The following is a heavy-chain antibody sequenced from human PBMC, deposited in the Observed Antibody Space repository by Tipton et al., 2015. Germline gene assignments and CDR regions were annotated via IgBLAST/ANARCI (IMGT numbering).Heavy chain of an antibody. V-gene: IGHV4-4*07. D-gene: IGHD3-9*01. J-gene: IGHJ4*02. CDR1: NGSISGYY. Sequence: TLSLTCSVSNGSISGYYWSWIRQPAGKGLEWIGRIYSGGITNYTPSLKSRVTMSVDTSKNHFSLKLSSVTAADTAVYYCARTSTYHDIMTGYLTYYFDYSGQGTLVTVSS. CDR2: IYSGGIT. CDR3: ARTSTYHDIMTGYLTYYFDY.